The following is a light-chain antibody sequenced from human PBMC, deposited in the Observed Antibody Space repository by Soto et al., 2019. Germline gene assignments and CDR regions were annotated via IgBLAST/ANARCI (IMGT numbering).Light chain of an antibody. CDR2: SNN. CDR3: AAWDDSLNGVI. CDR1: SSNIGSNS. V-gene: IGLV1-44*01. Sequence: QAVVTQPPSASGTPGQRVTISCSGSSSNIGSNSVNWYQHLPGTAPKLLIYSNNQRPSGVPDRLSGSKSGTSASLAISGLQSEDEADYYCAAWDDSLNGVIFGGGTKL. J-gene: IGLJ2*01.